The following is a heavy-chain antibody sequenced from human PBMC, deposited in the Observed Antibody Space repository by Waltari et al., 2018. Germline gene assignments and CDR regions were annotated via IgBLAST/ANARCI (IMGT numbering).Heavy chain of an antibody. J-gene: IGHJ4*02. CDR1: GYTFTGYY. Sequence: QVQLVQSGAEVKKPGASVKVSCKASGYTFTGYYMPWVRQAPGQGLEWMGWINPNSGGTNYAQKFQGRVTMTRDTSISTAYMELSRLRSDDTAVYYCARPRYGDYPPWYFDYWGQGTLVTVSS. V-gene: IGHV1-2*02. CDR3: ARPRYGDYPPWYFDY. CDR2: INPNSGGT. D-gene: IGHD4-17*01.